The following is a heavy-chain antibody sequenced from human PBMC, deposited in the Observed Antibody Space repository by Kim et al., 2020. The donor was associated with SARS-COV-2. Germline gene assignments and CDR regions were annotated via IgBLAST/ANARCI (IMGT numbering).Heavy chain of an antibody. J-gene: IGHJ5*02. CDR2: IIPIFGTA. V-gene: IGHV1-69*13. Sequence: SVKVSCKASGGTFSSYAISWVRQAPGQGLEWMGGIIPIFGTANNAQKFQGRVTITADESTSTAYMELSSLRSEDTAVDYCAGLCFSNLGGQYNWFDPWG. D-gene: IGHD3-10*02. CDR1: GGTFSSYA. CDR3: AGLCFSNLGGQYNWFDP.